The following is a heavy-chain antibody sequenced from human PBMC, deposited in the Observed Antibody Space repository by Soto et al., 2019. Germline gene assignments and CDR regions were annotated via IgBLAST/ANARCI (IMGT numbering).Heavy chain of an antibody. CDR1: GGSISSSSYY. J-gene: IGHJ6*02. CDR2: IYYSGST. V-gene: IGHV4-39*02. Sequence: SETLSLTCTVSGGSISSSSYYWGWIRQPPGKGLEWIGSIYYSGSTYYNPSLKSRVTISVDTSKNQFSLKLSSVTAADTAVYYCARDPMSGDYGMYVWGQGTTVTVSS. CDR3: ARDPMSGDYGMYV.